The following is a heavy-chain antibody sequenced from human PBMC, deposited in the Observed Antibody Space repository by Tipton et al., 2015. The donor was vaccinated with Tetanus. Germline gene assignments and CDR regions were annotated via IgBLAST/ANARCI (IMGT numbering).Heavy chain of an antibody. V-gene: IGHV3-21*01. Sequence: GSLRLSCAASGFTFSTYTINWVRQAPGKGLEWVSSISSTSYYLYYADSVKGRFTLPRDNAKNSLYLQMNSLRAEDTAVYFCARGRSCTGTTCYYFEGGAFDIWGQGTMVSVSS. CDR3: ARGRSCTGTTCYYFEGGAFDI. J-gene: IGHJ3*02. D-gene: IGHD2-2*01. CDR2: ISSTSYYL. CDR1: GFTFSTYT.